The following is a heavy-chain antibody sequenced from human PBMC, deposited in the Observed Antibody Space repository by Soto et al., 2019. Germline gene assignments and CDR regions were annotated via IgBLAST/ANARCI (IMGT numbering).Heavy chain of an antibody. J-gene: IGHJ6*03. CDR1: GFTFSSYA. D-gene: IGHD2-8*01. V-gene: IGHV3-23*01. CDR3: AKAGYCTNGVCYTAAAYYYYMDV. Sequence: GGSLRLSCAASGFTFSSYAMSWVRQAPGKGLEWVSAISGSGGSTYYADSVKGRFTISRDNSKNTLYLQMNSLRAEDTAVYYCAKAGYCTNGVCYTAAAYYYYMDVWGKGTTVTVSS. CDR2: ISGSGGST.